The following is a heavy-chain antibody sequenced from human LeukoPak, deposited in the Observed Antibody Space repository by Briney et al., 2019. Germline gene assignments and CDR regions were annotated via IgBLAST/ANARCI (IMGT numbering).Heavy chain of an antibody. V-gene: IGHV4-59*12. CDR2: IYYSGTT. CDR1: GGSITSYQ. Sequence: PSETLSLTCTVSGGSITSYQWSWIRQSPGKGLEWIGYIYYSGTTSYNPSLKSRVAISVDTAMNQFSLKLSSVTAADTAVYYCARDRSTLAYCGGDCYRAPDYWGQGTLVTVSS. J-gene: IGHJ4*02. CDR3: ARDRSTLAYCGGDCYRAPDY. D-gene: IGHD2-21*01.